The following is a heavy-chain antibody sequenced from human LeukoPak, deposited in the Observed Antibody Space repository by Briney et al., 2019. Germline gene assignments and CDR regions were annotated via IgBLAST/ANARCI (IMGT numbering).Heavy chain of an antibody. CDR3: AKVVAGYSYGYDY. D-gene: IGHD5-18*01. Sequence: PGGSLRLSCAASGFTFSNSAMHWVRQAPGKGLEWVAVISSDGSNEYYADSVKGRFTISRDNSKNTLYLQMNSLRAEDTAVYYCAKVVAGYSYGYDYWGQGTLVTVSS. CDR1: GFTFSNSA. V-gene: IGHV3-30-3*01. J-gene: IGHJ4*02. CDR2: ISSDGSNE.